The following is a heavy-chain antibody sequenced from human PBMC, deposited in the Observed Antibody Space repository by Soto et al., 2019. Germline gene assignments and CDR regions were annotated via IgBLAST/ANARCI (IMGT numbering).Heavy chain of an antibody. Sequence: SDTQSLTCPLAGSSSSSSGYYWGWIRQPPGKGLEWIGSIYYSGSTYYNPSLKSRVTISVDTSKNQFSLKLSSVTAADTAVYYCARGLRYFDWLLPPWAYWGQGTLVTVSS. J-gene: IGHJ4*02. CDR3: ARGLRYFDWLLPPWAY. CDR1: GSSSSSSGYY. D-gene: IGHD3-9*01. V-gene: IGHV4-39*01. CDR2: IYYSGST.